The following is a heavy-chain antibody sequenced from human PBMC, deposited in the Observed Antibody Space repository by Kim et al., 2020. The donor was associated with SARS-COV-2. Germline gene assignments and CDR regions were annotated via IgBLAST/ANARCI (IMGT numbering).Heavy chain of an antibody. Sequence: AVKGRFTISRDNAKNTLYLEMNSLRAEDTAVYYCARRIGTTGYYYGMDVWGQGTMVTVSS. J-gene: IGHJ6*02. V-gene: IGHV3-74*01. CDR3: ARRIGTTGYYYGMDV. D-gene: IGHD1-7*01.